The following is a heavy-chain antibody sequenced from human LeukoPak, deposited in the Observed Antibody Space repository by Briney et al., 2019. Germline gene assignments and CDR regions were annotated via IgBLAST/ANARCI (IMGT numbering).Heavy chain of an antibody. J-gene: IGHJ6*03. CDR1: GGSFSGYY. D-gene: IGHD5-24*01. CDR3: ARRSGAADGYNYDYYYYMDV. V-gene: IGHV4-34*01. Sequence: PSETLSLTCAVYGGSFSGYYWNWIRQPPGEGLEWIGEINHSGSTNYNPSLKSRVTISVDTSKSQFSLKVNSVTAADTAVYYCARRSGAADGYNYDYYYYMDVWGRGTTVTVSS. CDR2: INHSGST.